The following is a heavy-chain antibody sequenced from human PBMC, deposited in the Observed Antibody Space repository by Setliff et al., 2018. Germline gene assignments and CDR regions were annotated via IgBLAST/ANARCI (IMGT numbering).Heavy chain of an antibody. D-gene: IGHD3-22*01. Sequence: SVKVSCKASGGTFSSYAISWVRQAPGQGLEWMGGIIPIFGTANYAQKFQGRVTITTDESTGTAYMELSSLRSEDTAVYYCARLGLDYYDSSGYPTAAFDIWGQGTMVTVSS. V-gene: IGHV1-69*05. J-gene: IGHJ3*02. CDR1: GGTFSSYA. CDR3: ARLGLDYYDSSGYPTAAFDI. CDR2: IIPIFGTA.